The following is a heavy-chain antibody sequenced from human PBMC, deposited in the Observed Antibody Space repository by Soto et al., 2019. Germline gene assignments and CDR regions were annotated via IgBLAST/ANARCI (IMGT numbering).Heavy chain of an antibody. J-gene: IGHJ5*02. CDR3: AKVASGSYDWFDP. D-gene: IGHD1-26*01. V-gene: IGHV3-74*01. CDR1: KFSFSGYW. CDR2: VNPDGSTT. Sequence: EVQLVESGGGLVQPGGSLRLSCAASKFSFSGYWMHWVRQAPGKGLMWVSRVNPDGSTTTYADSEKGRFTISRDNDKNTVFLQMNSLRADHSTVYYCAKVASGSYDWFDPWGQGTLVTVSS.